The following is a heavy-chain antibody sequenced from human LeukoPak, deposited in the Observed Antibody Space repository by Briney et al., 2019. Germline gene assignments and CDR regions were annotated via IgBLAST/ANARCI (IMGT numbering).Heavy chain of an antibody. Sequence: GGSLRLSCTASGFAFSTYSMNWVRQAPGKGLEWVSSISSSSSSIYYSDPSKGRFTIYNDNATDSLHLQMNSLRAEDTAVYYCVRQYCSSTSCSVSDYWGQGTPVTVSS. CDR2: ISSSSSSI. D-gene: IGHD2-2*01. V-gene: IGHV3-21*01. CDR3: VRQYCSSTSCSVSDY. J-gene: IGHJ4*02. CDR1: GFAFSTYS.